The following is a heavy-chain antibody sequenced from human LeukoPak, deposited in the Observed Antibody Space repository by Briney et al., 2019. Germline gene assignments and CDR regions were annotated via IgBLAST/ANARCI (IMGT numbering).Heavy chain of an antibody. D-gene: IGHD5-12*01. V-gene: IGHV3-23*01. CDR3: AKDMQTWPRFPDY. J-gene: IGHJ4*02. CDR2: ISGGDGST. Sequence: GESLRLSCAASGFTFSNYAMSWVRQAPGKGLEWVSAISGGDGSTYYAGSVKGRFTSSRDNPKNTLYLQMNGLRVEDTAVYYCAKDMQTWPRFPDYWGQGTLVTVSS. CDR1: GFTFSNYA.